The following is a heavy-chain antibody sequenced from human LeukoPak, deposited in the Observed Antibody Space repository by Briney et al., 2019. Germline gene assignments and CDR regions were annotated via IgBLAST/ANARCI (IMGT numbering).Heavy chain of an antibody. CDR3: ARDYDSSGFDY. D-gene: IGHD3-22*01. CDR1: GFTLVSYG. J-gene: IGHJ4*02. Sequence: GGSLRLSCPASGFTLVSYGMHWAGQAQGKGLGWVAVIWYDGSNKYYADSVKGRFTISRDNSKNTLYLQMNSLRAEDTAVYYCARDYDSSGFDYWGQGTLVTVSS. CDR2: IWYDGSNK. V-gene: IGHV3-33*01.